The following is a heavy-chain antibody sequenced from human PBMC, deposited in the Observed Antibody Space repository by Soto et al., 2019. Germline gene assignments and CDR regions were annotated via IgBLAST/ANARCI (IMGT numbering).Heavy chain of an antibody. Sequence: SGPTLVNPTQTLTLTCTFSGFSLSTSGMCVSWIRQPPGKALEWLARIDWDDDKYYSTSLKTRLTISKDTSKNQVVLTMTNMDPVDTATYYCARIQTSAFSSSWSPDPYYYGMDVWGQGTTVTVSS. V-gene: IGHV2-70*11. D-gene: IGHD6-13*01. CDR3: ARIQTSAFSSSWSPDPYYYGMDV. CDR1: GFSLSTSGMC. CDR2: IDWDDDK. J-gene: IGHJ6*02.